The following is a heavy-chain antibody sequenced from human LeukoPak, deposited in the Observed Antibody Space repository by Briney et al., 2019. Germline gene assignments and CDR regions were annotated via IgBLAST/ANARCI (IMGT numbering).Heavy chain of an antibody. Sequence: PGGSLRLSCSASGFTFSNYAMHWVRQAPGKGLEYVSGISSNGGSTYYADSVKGRFTISRDNSKNTLYLQMSSLRAEDTAVYYCVKDIVVPAALRGAHYYGMDVWGQGTTVTVSS. J-gene: IGHJ6*02. CDR1: GFTFSNYA. D-gene: IGHD2-2*01. CDR3: VKDIVVPAALRGAHYYGMDV. CDR2: ISSNGGST. V-gene: IGHV3-64D*09.